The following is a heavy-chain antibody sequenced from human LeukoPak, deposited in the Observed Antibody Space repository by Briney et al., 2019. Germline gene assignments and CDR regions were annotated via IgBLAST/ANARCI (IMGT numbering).Heavy chain of an antibody. D-gene: IGHD3-16*01. V-gene: IGHV4-39*07. Sequence: SETLSLTCTVSGGSISSSSYYWGWIRQPPGKGLEWIGSIYYSGSTYYNPSLKSRVTISVDTSKNQFSLKLSSVTAADTAVYYCARGTYDYVWGSPPYYFDYWGQGTLVTVSS. CDR1: GGSISSSSYY. CDR2: IYYSGST. CDR3: ARGTYDYVWGSPPYYFDY. J-gene: IGHJ4*02.